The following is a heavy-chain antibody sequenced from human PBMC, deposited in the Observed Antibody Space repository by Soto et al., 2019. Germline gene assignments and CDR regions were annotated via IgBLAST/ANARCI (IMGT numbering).Heavy chain of an antibody. CDR3: ARQLYSSSWYWFDP. Sequence: SGPTLVNPTQTLTLTCTFSGFSLSTSGMCVSWIRQPPGKALEWLARIDWDNDKYYSTSLKTRLTISKDTSKNQVVLTMTNMDPVDTATYYCARQLYSSSWYWFDPWGQGTLVTAPQ. CDR1: GFSLSTSGMC. D-gene: IGHD6-13*01. CDR2: IDWDNDK. J-gene: IGHJ5*02. V-gene: IGHV2-70*11.